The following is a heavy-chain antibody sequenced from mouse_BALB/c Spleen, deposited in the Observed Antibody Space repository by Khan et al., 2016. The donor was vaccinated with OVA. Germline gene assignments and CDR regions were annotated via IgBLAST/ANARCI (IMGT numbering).Heavy chain of an antibody. J-gene: IGHJ3*01. V-gene: IGHV1-7*01. CDR2: INPSTGYT. D-gene: IGHD1-1*02. CDR3: ARRGVYGSFAY. Sequence: QVQLKESGAELAKPGASVKMSCKASGYTFTNYWMHWVKQRPGQGLEWIGYINPSTGYTEYNQKFKDKATLTVDKSSSTAYMQLSSLTSEDSAVYYRARRGVYGSFAYWGQGTLVTVSA. CDR1: GYTFTNYW.